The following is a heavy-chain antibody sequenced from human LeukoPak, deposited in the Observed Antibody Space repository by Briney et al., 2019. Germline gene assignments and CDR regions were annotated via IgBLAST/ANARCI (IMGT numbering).Heavy chain of an antibody. CDR2: INHSGST. V-gene: IGHV4-34*01. D-gene: IGHD6-19*01. CDR1: GGSFSGYY. CDR3: ARNADTSGNYFDL. Sequence: SETLSLTCAVYGGSFSGYYWSWIRQPPGKGLEWIGEINHSGSTNYNPSLKSRVTISVDTSKNQFSLKLSSVTAADTAVCYCARNADTSGNYFDLWGRGTLVTVSS. J-gene: IGHJ2*01.